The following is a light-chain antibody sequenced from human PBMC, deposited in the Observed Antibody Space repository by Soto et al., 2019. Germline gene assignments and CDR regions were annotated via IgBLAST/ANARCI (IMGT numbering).Light chain of an antibody. Sequence: QSVLTQPPSASGTPGQRVTVSCSGSYSNIGSNTLSWYQQLPGTAPKLLIYSNDQRPSGVPDRFSGSKSGTSASLAIGGLQSEDEADYYCNSYTIISAPFVFGAGTKVTVL. J-gene: IGLJ1*01. CDR3: NSYTIISAPFV. CDR1: YSNIGSNT. CDR2: SND. V-gene: IGLV1-44*01.